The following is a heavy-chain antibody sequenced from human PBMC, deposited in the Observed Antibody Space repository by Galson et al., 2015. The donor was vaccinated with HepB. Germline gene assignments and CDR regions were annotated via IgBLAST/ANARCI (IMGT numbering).Heavy chain of an antibody. Sequence: SVKVSCKASGGTFSSYAISWVRQAPGQGLEWMGGIIPIFGTANYAQKFQGRVTITADESTSTAYMELSSLRSEDTAVYYCARSSTYYDSSAQEYYFDYWSQGTLVTVSS. CDR1: GGTFSSYA. CDR2: IIPIFGTA. J-gene: IGHJ4*02. V-gene: IGHV1-69*13. D-gene: IGHD3-22*01. CDR3: ARSSTYYDSSAQEYYFDY.